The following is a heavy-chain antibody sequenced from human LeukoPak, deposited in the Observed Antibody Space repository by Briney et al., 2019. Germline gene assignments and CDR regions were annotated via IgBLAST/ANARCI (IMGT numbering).Heavy chain of an antibody. CDR2: IYYSGST. Sequence: SETLSLTCTVSGGSISSYYWSWIRQPPGKGLEWIGYIYYSGSTNYNPSLKSRVTISVDTSKNQFSLKLSPVTAADTAVYYCARGIYSGYDYGYWGQGTLVTVSS. CDR1: GGSISSYY. V-gene: IGHV4-59*01. J-gene: IGHJ4*02. CDR3: ARGIYSGYDYGY. D-gene: IGHD5-12*01.